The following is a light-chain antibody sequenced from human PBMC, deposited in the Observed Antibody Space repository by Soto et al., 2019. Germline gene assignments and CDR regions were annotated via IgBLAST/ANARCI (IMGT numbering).Light chain of an antibody. CDR2: AAS. V-gene: IGKV1-39*01. Sequence: DIQMTQSPPSLSASVGDRVTVTCRASQSIRNYLNGYQQIPGKAPHLLIYAASNLHDGVPSRFSGRGSGTDVILAISSLQPEDFGTYYCQQSYRIPSTFGQGTKLEIK. CDR3: QQSYRIPST. CDR1: QSIRNY. J-gene: IGKJ2*01.